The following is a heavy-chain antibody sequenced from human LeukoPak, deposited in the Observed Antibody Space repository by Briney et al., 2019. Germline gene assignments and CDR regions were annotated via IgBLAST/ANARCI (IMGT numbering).Heavy chain of an antibody. V-gene: IGHV4-30-2*01. CDR3: ARSTHYDFWSGYYGGWFDP. CDR2: IYHSGST. J-gene: IGHJ5*02. D-gene: IGHD3-3*01. CDR1: GGSISSGGYS. Sequence: PSETLSLTCAVSGGSISSGGYSWSWIRQPPGKGLEWIGYIYHSGSTYYNPSLKSRVTISVDRSKNQFSLKLSSVTAADTAVYYCARSTHYDFWSGYYGGWFDPWGQGTLVTVSS.